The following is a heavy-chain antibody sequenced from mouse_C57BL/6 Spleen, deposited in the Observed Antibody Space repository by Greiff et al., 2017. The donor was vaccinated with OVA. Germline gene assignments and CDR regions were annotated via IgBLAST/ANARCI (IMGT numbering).Heavy chain of an antibody. CDR2: INPNNGGT. CDR1: GYTFTDYN. J-gene: IGHJ2*01. CDR3: ARWGTTVVAKDY. V-gene: IGHV1-22*01. D-gene: IGHD1-1*01. Sequence: VQLQQSGPELVKPGASVKMSCKASGYTFTDYNMHWVKQSHGQSLEWIGYINPNNGGTSYNQKFKGKATLTVNKSSSTAYMELRSLTSEDSAVYYCARWGTTVVAKDYWGQGTTLTVSS.